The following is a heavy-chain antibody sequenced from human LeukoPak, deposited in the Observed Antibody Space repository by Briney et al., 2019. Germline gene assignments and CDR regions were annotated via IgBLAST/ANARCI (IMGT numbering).Heavy chain of an antibody. V-gene: IGHV3-74*01. D-gene: IGHD3-9*01. CDR2: INSDGRST. CDR3: ARGADSGYSSDN. Sequence: GGSLRLSCAASGFTFSNYWMHWVRQAPGKGLVWVSRINSDGRSTNYADSVRGRCTISRDNAKNTLYLQMNSPRAEDTAVYYCARGADSGYSSDNWGQGTLVSVSS. CDR1: GFTFSNYW. J-gene: IGHJ4*02.